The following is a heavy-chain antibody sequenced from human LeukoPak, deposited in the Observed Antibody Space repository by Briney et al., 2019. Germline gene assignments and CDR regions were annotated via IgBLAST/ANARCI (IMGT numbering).Heavy chain of an antibody. J-gene: IGHJ4*02. D-gene: IGHD6-13*01. CDR3: AKDGSSSWYYYFDY. Sequence: AGGSLRLSCAASGFTFSSYAMSWVRQAPGKGLEWVSAVRGSGGSTYYADSVKGRFTISRDNSKNTLYLQMNSLRAEDTAVYYCAKDGSSSWYYYFDYWGQGTLVTVSS. CDR1: GFTFSSYA. V-gene: IGHV3-23*01. CDR2: VRGSGGST.